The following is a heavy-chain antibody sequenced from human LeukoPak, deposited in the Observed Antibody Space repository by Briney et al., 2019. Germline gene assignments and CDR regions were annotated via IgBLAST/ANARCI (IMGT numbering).Heavy chain of an antibody. D-gene: IGHD3-22*01. CDR2: INPSGGST. V-gene: IGHV1-46*01. CDR1: GYTFTSYY. CDR3: ARTYYYDSSGYGLGY. J-gene: IGHJ4*02. Sequence: ASVKVSRKASGYTFTSYYMHWVRQAPGQGLEWMGIINPSGGSTSYAQKFQGRVTMTRDMSTSTVYMELSSLRSEDTAVYYCARTYYYDSSGYGLGYWGQGTLVTVSS.